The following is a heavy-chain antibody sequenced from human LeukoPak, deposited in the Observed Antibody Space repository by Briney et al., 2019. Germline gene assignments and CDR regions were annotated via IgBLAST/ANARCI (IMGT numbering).Heavy chain of an antibody. Sequence: ASVKVSCKASGYTFTGYYMHWVRQAPGQGLEWMGWINPNSGGTNYAQKFQGRVTMTRDTSISTAYMELSRLRSDDTAVYYCARGMGIAAAGEDAFDIWAKGQWSPSLQ. D-gene: IGHD6-13*01. CDR2: INPNSGGT. J-gene: IGHJ3*02. CDR1: GYTFTGYY. CDR3: ARGMGIAAAGEDAFDI. V-gene: IGHV1-2*02.